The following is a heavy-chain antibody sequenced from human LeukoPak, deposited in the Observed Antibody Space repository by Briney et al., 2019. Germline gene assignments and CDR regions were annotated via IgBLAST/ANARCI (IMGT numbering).Heavy chain of an antibody. D-gene: IGHD3-22*01. J-gene: IGHJ4*02. CDR2: IKQDGSEK. CDR1: GVMFPSYW. V-gene: IGHV3-7*05. Sequence: GGSLRLTCAASGVMFPSYWMTWVRQAPGKGLEWVANIKQDGSEKYYVDSVKGRFTISRDNAKNSLYLQMNSLRAEDTAVYYCAREGSDYYDSSGYWCQGTLVTVSS. CDR3: AREGSDYYDSSGY.